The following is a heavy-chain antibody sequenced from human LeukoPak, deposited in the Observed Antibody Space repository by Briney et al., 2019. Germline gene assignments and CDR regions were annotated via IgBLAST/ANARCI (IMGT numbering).Heavy chain of an antibody. V-gene: IGHV3-33*01. CDR1: GFTFSSYG. CDR3: ARDSSDFWSGYKVYYYYYGMDV. J-gene: IGHJ6*02. Sequence: GGSLRLSCAASGFTFSSYGMHWVRQAPGKGLEWVAVIWYDGSNKYYADSVKGRFTISRDNAKNSLYLQMNSLRAEDTAVYYCARDSSDFWSGYKVYYYYYGMDVWGQGTTVTVSS. D-gene: IGHD3-3*01. CDR2: IWYDGSNK.